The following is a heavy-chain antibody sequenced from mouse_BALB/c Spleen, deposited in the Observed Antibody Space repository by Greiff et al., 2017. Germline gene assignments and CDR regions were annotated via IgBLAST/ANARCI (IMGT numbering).Heavy chain of an antibody. CDR1: GYTFTSYW. V-gene: IGHV1-7*01. CDR2: INPSTGYT. J-gene: IGHJ4*01. Sequence: QGQLQQSGAELAKPGASVKMSCKASGYTFTSYWMHWVKQRPGQGLEWIGYINPSTGYTEYNQKFKDKATLTADKSSSTAYMQLSSLTSEDSAVYYCVKKELRLLHAMDYWGQGTSVTVSS. D-gene: IGHD1-2*01. CDR3: VKKELRLLHAMDY.